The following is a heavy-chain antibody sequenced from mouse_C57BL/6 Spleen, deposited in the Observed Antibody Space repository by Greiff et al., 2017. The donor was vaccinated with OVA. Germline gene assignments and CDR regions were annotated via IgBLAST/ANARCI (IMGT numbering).Heavy chain of an antibody. CDR3: ARWLRRRGGYAMDY. CDR2: INPNNGGT. V-gene: IGHV1-18*01. D-gene: IGHD2-2*01. CDR1: GYTFTDYN. Sequence: EVQLQQSGPELVKPGASVKIPCKASGYTFTDYNMDWVKQSHGQSLEWIGDINPNNGGTIYNQKFKGKATLTVDKSSSTAYMELRSLTSADTAVYYGARWLRRRGGYAMDYWGQGTSVTVSS. J-gene: IGHJ4*01.